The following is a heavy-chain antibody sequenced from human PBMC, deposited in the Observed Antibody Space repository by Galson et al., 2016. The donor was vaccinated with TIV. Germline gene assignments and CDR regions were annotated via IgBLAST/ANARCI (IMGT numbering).Heavy chain of an antibody. CDR3: AFPGRGFSHGPLPY. Sequence: QSGAEVKKTGESLKISCKASGGTFSSYTINWVRQAPGQGLEWMGRLIPMLDLTNYAQKFQGRVTITADKSTSTAYMELRSLRFEDTAVYYCAFPGRGFSHGPLPYWGQGSLVTVSS. CDR2: LIPMLDLT. CDR1: GGTFSSYT. D-gene: IGHD5-18*01. J-gene: IGHJ4*02. V-gene: IGHV1-69*02.